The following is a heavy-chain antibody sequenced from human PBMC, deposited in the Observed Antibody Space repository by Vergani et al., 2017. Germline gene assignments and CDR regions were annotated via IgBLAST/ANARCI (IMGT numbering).Heavy chain of an antibody. Sequence: QVQLVQSGAEVKKPGSSVKVSCKASGGTFSSYAISWVRQAPGQGLEWMGGIIPIFGTANYAQKFQGRVTITADESTSTAYMELSSLRSEDTAVYYCARDDLSIWFGETNFEKKRFDPWGQGTLVTVSS. CDR3: ARDDLSIWFGETNFEKKRFDP. V-gene: IGHV1-69*01. CDR1: GGTFSSYA. J-gene: IGHJ5*02. D-gene: IGHD3-10*01. CDR2: IIPIFGTA.